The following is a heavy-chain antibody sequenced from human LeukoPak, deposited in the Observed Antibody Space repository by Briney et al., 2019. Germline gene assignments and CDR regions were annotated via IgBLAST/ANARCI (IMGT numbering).Heavy chain of an antibody. D-gene: IGHD6-13*01. J-gene: IGHJ4*02. CDR2: IKQDGSEK. CDR1: GFTFSSYW. CDR3: ARETGYSSSWLYYFDY. Sequence: SGGSLRLSCAASGFTFSSYWMSWVRQAPGKGLEWVANIKQDGSEKYYVDSVKGRFTISRDNAKNSLYLQMNSLRAEDTAVYYCARETGYSSSWLYYFDYWGQGTLVTVSS. V-gene: IGHV3-7*01.